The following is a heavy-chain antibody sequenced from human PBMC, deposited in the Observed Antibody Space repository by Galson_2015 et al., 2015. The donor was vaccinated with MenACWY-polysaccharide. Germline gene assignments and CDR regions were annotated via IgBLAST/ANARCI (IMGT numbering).Heavy chain of an antibody. V-gene: IGHV3-7*01. J-gene: IGHJ6*02. D-gene: IGHD3-16*01. Sequence: SLRLSCAASGFTFSGHWMTWVRQAPGKGLEWVANIKEDGSKRYYVDSVKGRFTISRDNAKNSLYLQMNSLRAEDTAVYYCATWGGLGLDVWGQGTTVTVSS. CDR3: ATWGGLGLDV. CDR2: IKEDGSKR. CDR1: GFTFSGHW.